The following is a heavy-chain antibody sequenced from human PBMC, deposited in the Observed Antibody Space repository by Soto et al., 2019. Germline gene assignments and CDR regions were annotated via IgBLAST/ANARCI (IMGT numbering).Heavy chain of an antibody. CDR2: MNPHSGIT. CDR1: GYSFTSND. J-gene: IGHJ4*02. V-gene: IGHV1-8*01. CDR3: ARDATSPDY. D-gene: IGHD2-2*01. Sequence: GASVKVSCKASGYSFTSNDITWVRQATGQGLEWMGWMNPHSGITEYALKFQGRVSMTRSNSITTAYMELSDLRSEDTAVYYCARDATSPDYWGQGTRVTVSS.